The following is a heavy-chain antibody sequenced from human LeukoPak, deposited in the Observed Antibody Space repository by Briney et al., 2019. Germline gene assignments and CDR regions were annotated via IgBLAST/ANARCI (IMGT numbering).Heavy chain of an antibody. J-gene: IGHJ4*01. CDR3: ARGPGSSGGAFVGDY. Sequence: GGSLRLSCAASGFTFSNHWMHWVRQVPGKGLVWVSRIDGGGSSTSYADSVRGRFTISRDNGKSTLYLQMNSLKVEDTAVYYCARGPGSSGGAFVGDYWGHGTLVTVSS. CDR2: IDGGGSST. V-gene: IGHV3-74*01. CDR1: GFTFSNHW. D-gene: IGHD3-22*01.